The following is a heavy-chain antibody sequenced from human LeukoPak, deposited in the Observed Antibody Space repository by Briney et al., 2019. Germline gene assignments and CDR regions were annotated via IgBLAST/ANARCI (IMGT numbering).Heavy chain of an antibody. J-gene: IGHJ4*02. CDR1: GFTFGDYA. CDR2: IWYDGSNK. D-gene: IGHD1-26*01. CDR3: AGDRATSYFDY. V-gene: IGHV3-33*01. Sequence: GGSLRLSCTASGFTFGDYAMSWIRQAPGKGLEWVAFIWYDGSNKYYTDSVKGRFTISRDNSKNTLYLQMNSLRAEDTAVYYCAGDRATSYFDYWGQGALVTISS.